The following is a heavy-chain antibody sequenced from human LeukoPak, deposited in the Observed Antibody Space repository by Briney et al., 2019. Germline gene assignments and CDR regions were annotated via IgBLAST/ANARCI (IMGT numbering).Heavy chain of an antibody. CDR3: ARAEQHYYDGSGHISNYYYYGMDV. Sequence: ASVKVSCKASGGTFSSYAISWVRQAPGQGLEWMGRIIPILGIANYAQKFQGRVTITADKSTSTAYMELSSLRSEDTAVYYCARAEQHYYDGSGHISNYYYYGMDVWGQGTTVTVSS. D-gene: IGHD3-22*01. V-gene: IGHV1-69*04. CDR2: IIPILGIA. J-gene: IGHJ6*02. CDR1: GGTFSSYA.